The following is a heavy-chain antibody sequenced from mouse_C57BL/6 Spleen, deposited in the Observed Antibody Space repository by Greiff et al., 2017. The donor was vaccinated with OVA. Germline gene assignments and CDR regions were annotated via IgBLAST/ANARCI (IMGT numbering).Heavy chain of an antibody. D-gene: IGHD2-12*01. CDR3: ARGDDVGFAY. J-gene: IGHJ3*01. CDR1: GYTFTDYY. V-gene: IGHV1-19*01. CDR2: INHYNGGT. Sequence: VQLQQSGPVLVKPGASVKMSCKASGYTFTDYYMNWVKQSHGKSLEWIGVINHYNGGTSYNQKFKGKATLTVDKSSSTAYMELNSRTSEDSAVYYCARGDDVGFAYWGQGTLVTVSA.